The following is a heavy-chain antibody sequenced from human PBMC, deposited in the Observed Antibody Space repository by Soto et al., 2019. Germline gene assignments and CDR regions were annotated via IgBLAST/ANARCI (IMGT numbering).Heavy chain of an antibody. J-gene: IGHJ4*02. Sequence: QVQLQESGPGLVKPSQTLSLICTVSGGSINSCGYYWNWIRQHPGKGLEWIGYIFYSGSTYYNPFLKSRVTKTADTSANQSALNLGSVTAADMAGYFCERGYRKSGYSSSWVFDYWGQGTLVNVSS. V-gene: IGHV4-31*03. CDR2: IFYSGST. CDR1: GGSINSCGYY. D-gene: IGHD6-13*01. CDR3: ERGYRKSGYSSSWVFDY.